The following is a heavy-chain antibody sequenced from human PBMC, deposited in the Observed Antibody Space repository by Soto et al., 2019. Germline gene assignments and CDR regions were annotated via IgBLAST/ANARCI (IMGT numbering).Heavy chain of an antibody. V-gene: IGHV1-69*01. Sequence: QVQLVQSGAEVKKPGSSVKVSCKASGGTFSSYAISWVRQAPGQGLEWMGGIIPIFGTANYAQKFQGRVTITADESTSTAYMGLSSLRSEDTAVYYCAREEDTAEYNGFDPWGQGTLVTVSS. CDR3: AREEDTAEYNGFDP. CDR2: IIPIFGTA. CDR1: GGTFSSYA. D-gene: IGHD5-18*01. J-gene: IGHJ5*02.